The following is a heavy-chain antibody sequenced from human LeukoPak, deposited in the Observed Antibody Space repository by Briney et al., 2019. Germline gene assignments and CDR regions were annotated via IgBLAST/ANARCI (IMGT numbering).Heavy chain of an antibody. Sequence: SETLPLTCAVYGGSFSGYYWSWIRQPPGKGLEWIGEINHSGSTNYNPPLKSRVTISVDTSKNQFSLKLSSVTAADTAVYYCARARSVPAAMTVRHAFDIWGQGTMVTVSS. V-gene: IGHV4-34*01. D-gene: IGHD2-2*01. CDR2: INHSGST. CDR1: GGSFSGYY. CDR3: ARARSVPAAMTVRHAFDI. J-gene: IGHJ3*02.